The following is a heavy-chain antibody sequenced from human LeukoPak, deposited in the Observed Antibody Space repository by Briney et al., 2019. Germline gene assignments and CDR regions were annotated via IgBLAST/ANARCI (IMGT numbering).Heavy chain of an antibody. CDR1: SGSFSGYY. J-gene: IGHJ4*02. V-gene: IGHV4-34*01. D-gene: IGHD3-10*01. CDR2: IYHSGST. CDR3: ARGFATMVRGVVLDF. Sequence: SETLSLTCAVYSGSFSGYYWSWIRQPPGKGLECIGEIYHSGSTNYNPSLKSRVTISVDTSKNQFSLKLSSVTAADTALYYCARGFATMVRGVVLDFWGQGTLVTVSS.